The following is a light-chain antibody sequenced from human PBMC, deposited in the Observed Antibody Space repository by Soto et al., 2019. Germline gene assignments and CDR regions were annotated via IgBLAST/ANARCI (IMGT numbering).Light chain of an antibody. V-gene: IGLV2-14*01. CDR1: SSDIGNYNY. Sequence: QSVLAQPASVSGSPGQSITISCTGTSSDIGNYNYVSWYQQHPGKAPKLMISEVSNRPSGVSNRFSGSKSGNTASLTISGLQPEDEADYYCSSYTSTSSYVFGGGTKGTVL. CDR3: SSYTSTSSYV. J-gene: IGLJ1*01. CDR2: EVS.